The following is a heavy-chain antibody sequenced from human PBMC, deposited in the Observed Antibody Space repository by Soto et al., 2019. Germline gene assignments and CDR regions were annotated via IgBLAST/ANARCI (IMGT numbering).Heavy chain of an antibody. D-gene: IGHD3-3*01. V-gene: IGHV1-46*01. CDR2: INPSGGST. Sequence: EASVKVSCKASGYTFTSYYMHWVRQAPGQGLEWMGIINPSGGSTSYAQKFQGRVTMTRDTSTSTVYMELSSLRSEDTAVYYCACVRRYYDFWSGYYSGVYYGMDVWGQGTTVTVSS. J-gene: IGHJ6*02. CDR3: ACVRRYYDFWSGYYSGVYYGMDV. CDR1: GYTFTSYY.